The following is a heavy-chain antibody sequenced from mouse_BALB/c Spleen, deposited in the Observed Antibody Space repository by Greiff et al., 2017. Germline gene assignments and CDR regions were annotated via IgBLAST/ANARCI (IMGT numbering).Heavy chain of an antibody. D-gene: IGHD1-1*01. CDR3: ARGGTTVHAMDY. Sequence: QVQLQQSGAELARPGASVKLSCKASGYTFTSYWMQWVKQRPGQGLEWIGAIYPGDGDTRYTQKFKGKATLTADKSSSTAYMQLSSLASEDSAVYYCARGGTTVHAMDYWGQGTSVTVSS. CDR2: IYPGDGDT. J-gene: IGHJ4*01. V-gene: IGHV1-87*01. CDR1: GYTFTSYW.